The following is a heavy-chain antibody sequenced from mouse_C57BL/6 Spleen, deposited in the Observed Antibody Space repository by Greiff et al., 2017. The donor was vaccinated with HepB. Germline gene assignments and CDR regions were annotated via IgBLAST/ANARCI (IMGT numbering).Heavy chain of an antibody. J-gene: IGHJ2*01. CDR1: GFTFSSYG. CDR3: ARDYDHREFDY. V-gene: IGHV5-6*01. Sequence: EVKLQESGGDLVKPGGSLKLSCAASGFTFSSYGMSWVRQTPDKRLEWVATISSGGSYTYYQDSVKGRFTISRDNAKNTLYLQMSSLKSEDTAMYDCARDYDHREFDYWGQGTTLTVSS. CDR2: ISSGGSYT. D-gene: IGHD2-4*01.